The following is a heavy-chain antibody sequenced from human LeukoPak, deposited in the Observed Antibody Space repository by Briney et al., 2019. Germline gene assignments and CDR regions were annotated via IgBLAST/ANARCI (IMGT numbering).Heavy chain of an antibody. D-gene: IGHD2-2*01. J-gene: IGHJ4*02. CDR2: IYYSGST. V-gene: IGHV4-59*12. CDR1: GGSISSYY. Sequence: SETLSLTCTVFGGSISSYYWSWIRQPPGKGLEWIGYIYYSGSTNYNPSLKSRVTISVDTSKNQFSLKLSSVTAADTAVYYCARLTVVVPAATFDYWGQGTLVTVSS. CDR3: ARLTVVVPAATFDY.